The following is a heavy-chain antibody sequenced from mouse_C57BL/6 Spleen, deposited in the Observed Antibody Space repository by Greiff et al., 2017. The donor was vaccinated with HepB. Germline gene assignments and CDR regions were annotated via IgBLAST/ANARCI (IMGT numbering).Heavy chain of an antibody. CDR1: GYAFSSSW. V-gene: IGHV1-82*01. CDR3: ARFYGYDGGYAMDY. CDR2: IYPGDGDT. J-gene: IGHJ4*01. D-gene: IGHD2-2*01. Sequence: VMLVESGPELVKPGASVKISCKASGYAFSSSWMNWVKQRPGKGLEWIGRIYPGDGDTNYNGKFKGKATLTADKSSSTAYMQLSSLTSEDSAVYFCARFYGYDGGYAMDYWGQGTSVTVSS.